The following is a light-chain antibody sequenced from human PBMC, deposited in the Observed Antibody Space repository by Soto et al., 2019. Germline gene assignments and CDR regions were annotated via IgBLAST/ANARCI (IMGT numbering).Light chain of an antibody. V-gene: IGKV1-27*01. CDR2: SAS. Sequence: DIKVNMSTPSLSASVGDRVTITCRASRVIDNSLAWYQQVPGKAPKLLIFSASTLHSGVPSRFRGSGSGTSFILTITCLQPEDVATYYCQKYNKTPWIFGQGSKVDIK. CDR3: QKYNKTPWI. J-gene: IGKJ1*01. CDR1: RVIDNS.